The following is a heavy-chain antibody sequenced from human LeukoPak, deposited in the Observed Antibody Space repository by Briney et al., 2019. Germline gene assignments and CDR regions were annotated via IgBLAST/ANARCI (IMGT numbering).Heavy chain of an antibody. D-gene: IGHD4/OR15-4a*01. V-gene: IGHV3-7*03. Sequence: PGGSLRLSCAASGFTFSSFWVSWVRQAPGKGLAWVANXKXDGXXKXXXXXVKXXXXISXXNSKNTVYLEMNSLRAEDTAVFYCAKDGAGGAEDHWGQGALVTVSS. J-gene: IGHJ4*02. CDR3: AKDGAGGAEDH. CDR2: XKXDGXXK. CDR1: GFTFSSFW.